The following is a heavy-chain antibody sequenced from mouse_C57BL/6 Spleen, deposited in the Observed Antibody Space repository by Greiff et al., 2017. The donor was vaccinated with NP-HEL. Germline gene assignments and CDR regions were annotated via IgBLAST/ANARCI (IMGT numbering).Heavy chain of an antibody. CDR3: ARRDTEDYYAMDY. Sequence: QVHVKQSGPGLVQPSQSLSITCTVSGFSLTSYGVHWVRQSPGKGLEWLGVIWSGGSTDYNAAFISRLSISKDNSKCQVFFKMNSLQADDTAIYYCARRDTEDYYAMDYWGQGTSVTVSS. CDR2: IWSGGST. V-gene: IGHV2-2*01. J-gene: IGHJ4*01. CDR1: GFSLTSYG.